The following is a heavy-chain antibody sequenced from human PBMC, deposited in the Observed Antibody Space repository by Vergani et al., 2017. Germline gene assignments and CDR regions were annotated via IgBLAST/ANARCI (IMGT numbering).Heavy chain of an antibody. CDR3: ARGALWIRQGFHY. D-gene: IGHD1-1*01. J-gene: IGHJ4*02. CDR2: INHSGST. Sequence: QVQLQQWGAGLLKPSETLSLTCAVYGGSFSGYYWSWIRQPPGKGLEWIGEINHSGSTNYNPSLKSRVTLSIDTSKKQFSLKLNSVTAADTAVYYCARGALWIRQGFHYWGQGTLVTVSP. CDR1: GGSFSGYY. V-gene: IGHV4-34*01.